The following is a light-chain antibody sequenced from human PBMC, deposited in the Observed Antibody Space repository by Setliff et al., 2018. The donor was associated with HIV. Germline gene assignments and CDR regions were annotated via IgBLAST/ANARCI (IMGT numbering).Light chain of an antibody. CDR2: DVI. J-gene: IGLJ1*01. CDR1: SSGIGTYDR. CDR3: MSYLSTNSYV. V-gene: IGLV2-14*03. Sequence: QSALTQPASVSGTPGQSITISCTGSSSGIGTYDRVSWYQQRPDGGPRLIIYDVIHRPSGVPHRFSGSKSGNTASLTISGLQTEDEADYYCMSYLSTNSYVFGTGTKVTVL.